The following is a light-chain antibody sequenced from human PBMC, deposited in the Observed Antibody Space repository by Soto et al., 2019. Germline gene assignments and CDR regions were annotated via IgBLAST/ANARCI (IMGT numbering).Light chain of an antibody. J-gene: IGKJ2*01. Sequence: AIRMTQSPSSLSASTGARVTITCRASPDISPYVAWYQQEPGKAPKLLIYSAAILQDGVPARFSGRGSGTDFTLTISQLQSGDFATYYCHQFYNSPFTFGQGTKLEI. CDR1: PDISPY. V-gene: IGKV1-8*01. CDR3: HQFYNSPFT. CDR2: SAA.